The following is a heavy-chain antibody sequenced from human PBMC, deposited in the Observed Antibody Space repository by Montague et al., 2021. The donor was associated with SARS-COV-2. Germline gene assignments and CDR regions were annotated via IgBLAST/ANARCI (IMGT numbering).Heavy chain of an antibody. CDR2: ADQGGKT. CDR1: GGSFHIFS. D-gene: IGHD1-26*01. CDR3: ARGTRVVGVTPGFRW. V-gene: IGHV4-34*01. Sequence: SETLSLTCAVYGGSFHIFSWGWIRQFPGKGLEWIGQADQGGKTNYNPSLKSRVTISVDTSKNQFSLNLTSVTAAAAAMDYCARGTRVVGVTPGFRWWGQGTLVAVSS. J-gene: IGHJ4*02.